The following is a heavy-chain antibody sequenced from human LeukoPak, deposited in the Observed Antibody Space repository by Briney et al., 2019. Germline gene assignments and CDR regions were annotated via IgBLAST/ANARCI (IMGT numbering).Heavy chain of an antibody. CDR3: ARMRNDLLTGYDNYFDY. CDR2: IYSSGGT. J-gene: IGHJ4*02. V-gene: IGHV4-31*03. CDR1: GGSINSGAYF. D-gene: IGHD3-9*01. Sequence: SETLSLPCTVSGGSINSGAYFWSWIRQHPGKGLEWIGYIYSSGGTYYNPSLKSRVTISVDTSKSHFSLKLSSVTAADTAVYYCARMRNDLLTGYDNYFDYWGQRTPFTVSS.